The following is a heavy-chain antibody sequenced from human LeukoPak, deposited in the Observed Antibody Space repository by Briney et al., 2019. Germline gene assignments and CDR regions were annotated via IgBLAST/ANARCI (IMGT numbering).Heavy chain of an antibody. D-gene: IGHD2-2*01. J-gene: IGHJ6*03. CDR3: ARVPAAIYHYYYIDV. CDR1: GFTFSDYY. V-gene: IGHV3-11*04. CDR2: ISSSGSTI. Sequence: GGSLRLSCAASGFTFSDYYMSWIRQAPGKGLEWVSYISSSGSTIYYADSVKGRFTISGDNAKNSLYLQMNSLRAEDTAVYYCARVPAAIYHYYYIDVWGKGTTVTVSS.